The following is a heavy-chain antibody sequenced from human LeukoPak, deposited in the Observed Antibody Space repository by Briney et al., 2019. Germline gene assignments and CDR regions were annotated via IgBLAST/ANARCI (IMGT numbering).Heavy chain of an antibody. V-gene: IGHV4-39*01. CDR1: GASFSSSTYY. J-gene: IGHJ4*02. CDR3: GKQAGGIAAAGTRPFDY. D-gene: IGHD6-13*01. Sequence: SETLSLTCTVSGASFSSSTYYWGWIRQPPGKGLEWIGSIYYSGSTYYNPSLKSRVTMSVDTSKNQFSLKLSSVTAADTAVYYWGKQAGGIAAAGTRPFDYWGQGTLVTVSS. CDR2: IYYSGST.